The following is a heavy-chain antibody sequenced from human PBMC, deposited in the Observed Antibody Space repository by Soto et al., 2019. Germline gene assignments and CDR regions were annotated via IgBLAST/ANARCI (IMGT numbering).Heavy chain of an antibody. V-gene: IGHV3-23*01. Sequence: VGSLRLSCAASGFTFSSYAMSWVRQAPGKGLEWVSAISGSGGSTYYADSVKGRFTISRDNSKNTLYLQMNSLRAEDTAVYYCAKDGRLLLSYFDYWGQGTLVTVSS. D-gene: IGHD2-21*02. J-gene: IGHJ4*02. CDR1: GFTFSSYA. CDR3: AKDGRLLLSYFDY. CDR2: ISGSGGST.